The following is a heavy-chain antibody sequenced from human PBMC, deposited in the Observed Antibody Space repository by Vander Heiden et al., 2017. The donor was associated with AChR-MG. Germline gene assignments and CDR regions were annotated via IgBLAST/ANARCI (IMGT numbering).Heavy chain of an antibody. CDR1: AGSFSGYY. D-gene: IGHD3-16*02. J-gene: IGHJ5*02. CDR2: INHSGST. CDR3: AKGDYYDYVWGSYRSNWFDP. V-gene: IGHV4-34*01. Sequence: QVQLQQWGAGLLKPSETLSLTCAAYAGSFSGYYWGWIRQPPGKGLEWIGEINHSGSTNYNPSLKSRVTISVDTSKNQFSLKLSSVTAADTAVYYCAKGDYYDYVWGSYRSNWFDPWGQGTLVTVSS.